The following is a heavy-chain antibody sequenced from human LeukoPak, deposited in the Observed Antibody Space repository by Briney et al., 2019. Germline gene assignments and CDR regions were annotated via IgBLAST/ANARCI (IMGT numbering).Heavy chain of an antibody. Sequence: RPGGSLRLSCAASGFTFSSYDMHWVRQATGKGLEWVSAIGTAGDTYYPGSVKGRFTISRENAKNSLYLQMNSLRAGDTAVYYCAKRMVRGVIIDAPDYWGQGTLVTVSS. D-gene: IGHD3-10*01. CDR3: AKRMVRGVIIDAPDY. CDR2: IGTAGDT. V-gene: IGHV3-13*01. CDR1: GFTFSSYD. J-gene: IGHJ4*02.